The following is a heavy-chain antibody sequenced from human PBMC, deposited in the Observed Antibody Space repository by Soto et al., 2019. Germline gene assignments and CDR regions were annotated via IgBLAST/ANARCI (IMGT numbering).Heavy chain of an antibody. J-gene: IGHJ4*02. CDR3: ALALGPTTGLDY. CDR1: GASTVSHYH. V-gene: IGHV4-31*02. Sequence: QVQLQEPGPGLVKPSQTLSLTCSVSGASTVSHYHWTWIRQPPGQGLEWMGYIFNSGTTFYNPSLTSRLSISMDTSGNHFSLELRSVTAADTAVYYCALALGPTTGLDYWGQGTLVTVSS. D-gene: IGHD1-26*01. CDR2: IFNSGTT.